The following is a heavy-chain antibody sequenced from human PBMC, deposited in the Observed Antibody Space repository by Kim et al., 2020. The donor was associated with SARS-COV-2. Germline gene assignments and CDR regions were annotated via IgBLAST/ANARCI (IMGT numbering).Heavy chain of an antibody. CDR2: IYTSGST. Sequence: SETLSLTCTVSGGSISSGSYYWSWIRQPAGKGLEWIGRIYTSGSTNYNPSLKSRVTISVDTSKNQFSLKLSSVTAADTAVYYCARDMGYCSSTSCYLSAGLDYYYGMDVWGQGTTVTVSS. D-gene: IGHD2-2*01. CDR3: ARDMGYCSSTSCYLSAGLDYYYGMDV. V-gene: IGHV4-61*02. CDR1: GGSISSGSYY. J-gene: IGHJ6*02.